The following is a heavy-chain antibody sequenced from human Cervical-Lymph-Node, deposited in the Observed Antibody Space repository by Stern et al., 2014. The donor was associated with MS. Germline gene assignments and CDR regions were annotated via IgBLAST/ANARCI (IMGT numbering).Heavy chain of an antibody. CDR2: IDWGDDE. Sequence: QVTLKESGPALVKPTQTLTLTCTFSGFSLSTSGMRVSWIRQPPGKALEWLARIDWGDDEFYSTSLKTRLTISKDTSKNQVVLTMTNMDPVDTATYYCARSPPYYEFWNDYYYFDYWGQGTLVAVSS. CDR1: GFSLSTSGMR. D-gene: IGHD3-3*01. CDR3: ARSPPYYEFWNDYYYFDY. V-gene: IGHV2-70*04. J-gene: IGHJ4*02.